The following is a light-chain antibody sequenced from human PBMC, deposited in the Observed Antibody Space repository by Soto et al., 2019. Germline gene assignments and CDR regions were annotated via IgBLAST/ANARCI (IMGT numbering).Light chain of an antibody. Sequence: QSALTQPASVSGSPGQSITISCTGTSSDVGGYNYVSWYQQHPGKAPKLMIYDVSNRTSGVSNRFSGSKSGNTASLTISGLQAEDEADYYCSSYRSSSALGVFGGGTELTVL. CDR2: DVS. V-gene: IGLV2-14*01. J-gene: IGLJ2*01. CDR3: SSYRSSSALGV. CDR1: SSDVGGYNY.